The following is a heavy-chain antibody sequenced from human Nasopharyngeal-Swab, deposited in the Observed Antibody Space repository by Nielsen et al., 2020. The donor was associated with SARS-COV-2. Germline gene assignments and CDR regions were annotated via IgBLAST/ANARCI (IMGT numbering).Heavy chain of an antibody. CDR2: IWYDGSNK. Sequence: GESLKISCAASGFTFSSYGMHWVRQAPGKGLEWVAVIWYDGSNKYYADSVKGRFTISRDNSKNTLDLQMNSLRAEDTAVYYCARRVVVRGMDVWGQGTTVTVSS. CDR1: GFTFSSYG. D-gene: IGHD2-2*01. CDR3: ARRVVVRGMDV. J-gene: IGHJ6*02. V-gene: IGHV3-33*01.